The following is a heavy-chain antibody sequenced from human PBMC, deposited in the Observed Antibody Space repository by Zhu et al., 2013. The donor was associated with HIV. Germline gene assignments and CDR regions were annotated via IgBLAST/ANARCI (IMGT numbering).Heavy chain of an antibody. D-gene: IGHD3-9*01. CDR2: IYHSGST. Sequence: QVQLQESGPGLVKPSEPLSLTCTVSGGSISSYYWSWIRQPPGKGLEWIGYIYHSGSTNYNPSLKSRVTISVDTSKNQFSLKLSSVTAADTAVYYCARGLRYGAFDIWGQGTMVTVSS. J-gene: IGHJ3*02. CDR3: ARGLRYGAFDI. V-gene: IGHV4-59*12. CDR1: GGSISSYY.